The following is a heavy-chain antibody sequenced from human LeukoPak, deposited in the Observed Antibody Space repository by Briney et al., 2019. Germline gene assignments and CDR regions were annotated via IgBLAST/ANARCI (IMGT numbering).Heavy chain of an antibody. CDR1: GYTFTSYA. D-gene: IGHD3-10*01. Sequence: GASVKVSCKASGYTFTSYAMHWVRQAPGQRLEWMGWINAGNGNTKYSQKFQGRVTITRDTSASTAYMELSSLRSEDTAVYYCARTASGSGSYYTFDYWGQGTLVTVSS. CDR3: ARTASGSGSYYTFDY. J-gene: IGHJ4*02. V-gene: IGHV1-3*01. CDR2: INAGNGNT.